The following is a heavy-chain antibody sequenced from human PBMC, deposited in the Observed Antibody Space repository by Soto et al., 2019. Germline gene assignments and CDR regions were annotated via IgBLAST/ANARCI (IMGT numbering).Heavy chain of an antibody. CDR1: RFTFSDFA. Sequence: DVQLLESGGGLVQPGGSLTLSCAASRFTFSDFAMSWVRQAPGKGLEWVSSIGGGGSDTYYADSVKGRFTISRDNSKNTLYLQMDSLRDEDTAVYYCAKDAVPYNGKWDWFDSWGQGTRVIVSS. J-gene: IGHJ5*01. D-gene: IGHD1-20*01. CDR2: IGGGGSDT. V-gene: IGHV3-23*01. CDR3: AKDAVPYNGKWDWFDS.